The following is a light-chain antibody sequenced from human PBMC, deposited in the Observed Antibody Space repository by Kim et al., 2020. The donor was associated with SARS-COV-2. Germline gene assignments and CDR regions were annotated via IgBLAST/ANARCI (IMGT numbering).Light chain of an antibody. J-gene: IGLJ2*01. CDR1: KLGDKY. V-gene: IGLV3-1*01. Sequence: SPGQTASVNCSGDKLGDKYACWYQQKPGQSPVLVIYQDSKRPSGIPERFSGSNSGNTATLTISGTQAMDEADYYCQAWDSSTADVVFGGGTKLTVL. CDR2: QDS. CDR3: QAWDSSTADVV.